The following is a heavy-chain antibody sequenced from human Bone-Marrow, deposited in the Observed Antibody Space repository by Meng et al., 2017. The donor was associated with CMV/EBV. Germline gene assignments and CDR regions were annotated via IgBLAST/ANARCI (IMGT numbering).Heavy chain of an antibody. CDR3: VRDQGRIVNWLDP. CDR2: IYYTGTS. J-gene: IGHJ5*02. CDR1: GGSISSYY. D-gene: IGHD3-16*02. V-gene: IGHV4-59*01. Sequence: SETLSLTCSVSGGSISSYYWSWVRQSPGKGLEWIGYIYYTGTSNYNPSLKSRVTISVDTSKNQFSLKPTSVTPADTAVYYCVRDQGRIVNWLDPWGQGTLVTVSS.